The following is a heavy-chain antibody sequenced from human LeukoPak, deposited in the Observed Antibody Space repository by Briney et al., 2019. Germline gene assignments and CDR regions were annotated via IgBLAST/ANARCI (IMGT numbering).Heavy chain of an antibody. CDR3: AREPGNWFDP. V-gene: IGHV4-59*01. J-gene: IGHJ5*02. CDR2: IYYSGST. CDR1: GGSISSYY. Sequence: SETLSLTCAVSGGSISSYYWSWIRQPPGKGLEWIGYIYYSGSTNYNPSLKSRVTISVDTSKNQFSLKLSSVTAADTAVYYCAREPGNWFDPWGQGTLVTVSS.